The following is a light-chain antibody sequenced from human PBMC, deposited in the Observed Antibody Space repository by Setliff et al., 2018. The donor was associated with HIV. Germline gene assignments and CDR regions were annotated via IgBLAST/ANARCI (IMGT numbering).Light chain of an antibody. CDR3: SSYTRTNIWV. V-gene: IGLV2-14*01. Sequence: QSALTQPASVSGSPGESITIFCIGTTSDIGAYEYVSWYQLHPGRAPKLLIYEVTNRPSGMSIRFSGSKSGNTASLTISGLQAEDEGDYYCSSYTRTNIWVFGGGTK. J-gene: IGLJ3*02. CDR2: EVT. CDR1: TSDIGAYEY.